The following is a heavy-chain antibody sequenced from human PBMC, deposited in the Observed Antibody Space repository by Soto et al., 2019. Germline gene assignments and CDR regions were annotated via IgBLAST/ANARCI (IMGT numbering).Heavy chain of an antibody. CDR1: GYTFTSYA. Sequence: QVHLVQSGAEVKKPRASVKVSCKASGYTFTSYAMHWVRQAPGQRLEWMGWINAGNGNTKYSQKFKGSVTITRDTSASTAYMELSSLRSEDTAVYYCAGGRVCSRNSCYLGYWGQGTLVIVSS. D-gene: IGHD2-2*01. V-gene: IGHV1-3*01. J-gene: IGHJ4*02. CDR3: AGGRVCSRNSCYLGY. CDR2: INAGNGNT.